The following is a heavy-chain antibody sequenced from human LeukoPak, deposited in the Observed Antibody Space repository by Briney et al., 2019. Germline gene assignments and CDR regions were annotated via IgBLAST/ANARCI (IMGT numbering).Heavy chain of an antibody. D-gene: IGHD4-17*01. CDR1: GYTFSSSV. Sequence: ASVKVSCKASGYTFSSSVISWVRQAPGQGLEWMGGIIPIFGTANYAQKFQGRVTMTRDTSTSTVYMELSSLRSEDTAVYYCASLSDYGDYFDYWGQGTLVTVSS. V-gene: IGHV1-69*05. J-gene: IGHJ4*02. CDR2: IIPIFGTA. CDR3: ASLSDYGDYFDY.